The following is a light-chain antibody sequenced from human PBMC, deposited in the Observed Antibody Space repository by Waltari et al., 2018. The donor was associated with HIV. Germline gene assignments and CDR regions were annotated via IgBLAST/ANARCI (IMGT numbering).Light chain of an antibody. Sequence: EIVLTQSPATLSLSPGETATLSCRASQSVSSALAWYQQKPGQAPRLLIYDASTRATGIPARFSGTGSGTDFTLTISSLQSEDFAVYYCQQYNNWLTFGGGTKVEI. CDR3: QQYNNWLT. V-gene: IGKV3-15*01. CDR1: QSVSSA. CDR2: DAS. J-gene: IGKJ4*01.